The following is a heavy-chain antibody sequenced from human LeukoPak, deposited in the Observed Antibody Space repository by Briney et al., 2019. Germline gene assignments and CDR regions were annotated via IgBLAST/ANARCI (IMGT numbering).Heavy chain of an antibody. CDR1: GFTFNNYA. Sequence: PGGSLRLSCAASGFTFNNYAMSWVRQAPGQGLDWVSGISGSGTSTYYADSVKGRFTISRDNSKNTLYLEMNSLRAEDTAIYYCAKGPRVFGGLIGSGGYYFDYWGQGTLVTVSS. V-gene: IGHV3-23*01. CDR2: ISGSGTST. J-gene: IGHJ4*02. D-gene: IGHD3-16*02. CDR3: AKGPRVFGGLIGSGGYYFDY.